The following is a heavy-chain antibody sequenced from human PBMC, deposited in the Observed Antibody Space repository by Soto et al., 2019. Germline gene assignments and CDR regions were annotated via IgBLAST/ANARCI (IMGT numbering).Heavy chain of an antibody. CDR1: GFTFGDYA. J-gene: IGHJ1*01. Sequence: PGGSLRLSCTASGFTFGDYAMSWFRQAPGKGLEWVGFIRSKAYGGTTEYAASVKGRFTISRDDSKSIAYLQMNSLKTEDTAVYYCTRDLVYYGSGSSLVWGQGTLVTVSS. D-gene: IGHD3-10*01. CDR3: TRDLVYYGSGSSLV. CDR2: IRSKAYGGTT. V-gene: IGHV3-49*03.